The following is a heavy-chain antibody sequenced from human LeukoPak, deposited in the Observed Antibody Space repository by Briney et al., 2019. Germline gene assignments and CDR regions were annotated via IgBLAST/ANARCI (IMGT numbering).Heavy chain of an antibody. D-gene: IGHD2-15*01. J-gene: IGHJ4*02. CDR2: IIPIFGTA. CDR3: ARGGPYCSGGSCYAYYFDY. Sequence: GSSVKVSCKASVGTFSSYAISWVRQAPGQGLEWMGGIIPIFGTANYAQKFQGRVTITADESMSTAYMELSSLRSEDTAVYYCARGGPYCSGGSCYAYYFDYWGQGTLVTVSS. V-gene: IGHV1-69*01. CDR1: VGTFSSYA.